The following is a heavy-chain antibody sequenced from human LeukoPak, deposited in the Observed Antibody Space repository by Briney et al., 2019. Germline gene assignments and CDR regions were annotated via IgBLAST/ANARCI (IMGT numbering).Heavy chain of an antibody. V-gene: IGHV4-61*02. CDR3: ARGDRYYYDSSGHPYYYYYMDV. D-gene: IGHD3-22*01. J-gene: IGHJ6*03. CDR1: GDSISSGIHY. CDR2: IYTSGST. Sequence: PSETLSLTCTVSGDSISSGIHYWNWIRQPAGKGLEWIGRIYTSGSTNYNPSLKSRVTISVDTSKNQFSLKLSSVTAADTAVYYCARGDRYYYDSSGHPYYYYYMDVWGKGTTVTISS.